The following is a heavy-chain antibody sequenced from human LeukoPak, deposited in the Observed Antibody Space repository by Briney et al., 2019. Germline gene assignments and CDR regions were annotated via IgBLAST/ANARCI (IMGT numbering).Heavy chain of an antibody. CDR3: AKDRSPGYYGSGLGPLSFDY. V-gene: IGHV3-30*18. Sequence: PGRSLRLSCAASGFTFSSYGMHWVRQAPGKGLEWVAVISYDGSNKYYADSVKGRFTISRDNSKNTLYLQMNSLRAEDTAVYYCAKDRSPGYYGSGLGPLSFDYWGQGTLVTVSS. CDR2: ISYDGSNK. D-gene: IGHD3-10*01. J-gene: IGHJ4*02. CDR1: GFTFSSYG.